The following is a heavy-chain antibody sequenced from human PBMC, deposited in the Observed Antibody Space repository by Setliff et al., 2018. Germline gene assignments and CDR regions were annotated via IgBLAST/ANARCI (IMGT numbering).Heavy chain of an antibody. CDR2: IYTGGST. D-gene: IGHD3-3*01. J-gene: IGHJ4*02. CDR1: GVSVSRHY. Sequence: SETLSLTCIVSGVSVSRHYWSWIRQPPGKTLEWIGYIYTGGSTTYNPSLKSRVTLSLDTSKNHLSLNLTSVTAADTAVYYCASGGAGFFTSGRWGQGTLVTVSS. CDR3: ASGGAGFFTSGR. V-gene: IGHV4-4*08.